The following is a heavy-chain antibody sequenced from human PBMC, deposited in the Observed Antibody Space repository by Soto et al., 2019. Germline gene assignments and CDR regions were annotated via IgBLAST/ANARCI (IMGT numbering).Heavy chain of an antibody. Sequence: QITLKESGPTLVKPTQTLTLTCTFSGFSLSTSGVGVGWIRQPPGKALEWLALIYWDDDKRYSPSLKSSLTITKDTSKNQVVLTMTNMDPVDTATYYCAHSPYYEYVWGSYRLTFDYWGQGTLVTVSS. CDR3: AHSPYYEYVWGSYRLTFDY. V-gene: IGHV2-5*02. D-gene: IGHD3-16*02. CDR1: GFSLSTSGVG. J-gene: IGHJ4*02. CDR2: IYWDDDK.